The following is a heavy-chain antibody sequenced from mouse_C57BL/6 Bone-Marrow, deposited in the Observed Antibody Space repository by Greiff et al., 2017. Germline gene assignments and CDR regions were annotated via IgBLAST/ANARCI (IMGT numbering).Heavy chain of an antibody. CDR3: AKAYGNYSWFAY. CDR1: GFTFSDYG. CDR2: LSSGSSTI. J-gene: IGHJ3*01. V-gene: IGHV5-17*01. D-gene: IGHD2-1*01. Sequence: EVKLMESGGGLVKPGGSLKLSCAASGFTFSDYGMHWVRPAPEKGLEWVAYLSSGSSTIYYAATVKGRFTISRDNAKNTLFLQMTSLRSEDTAMYYCAKAYGNYSWFAYWGQGTLVTVSA.